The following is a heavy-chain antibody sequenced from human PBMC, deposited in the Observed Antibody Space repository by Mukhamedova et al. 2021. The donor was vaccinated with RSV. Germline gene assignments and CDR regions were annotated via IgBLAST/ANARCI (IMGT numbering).Heavy chain of an antibody. J-gene: IGHJ4*02. CDR2: GDTT. D-gene: IGHD1-1*01. Sequence: GDTTYYADSVKGRLTISRDSSRNTLFLHMHSLRADDTGVYYCAKSGTRSWNGFDYWGQGTLVTLSS. V-gene: IGHV3-23*01. CDR3: AKSGTRSWNGFDY.